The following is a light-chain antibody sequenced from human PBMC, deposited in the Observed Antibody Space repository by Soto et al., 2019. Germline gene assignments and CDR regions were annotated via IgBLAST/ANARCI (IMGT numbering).Light chain of an antibody. CDR1: QSISSW. CDR2: DAS. Sequence: DIQMTQSPSTLSASVGDRVTITCRASQSISSWLAWYQQKPGKAPKLLIYDASSLESGVPSRFSGSGSGIEFTLPISSLQPDDFATYYCQQYNSYWTFGQGTKVDIK. J-gene: IGKJ1*01. V-gene: IGKV1-5*01. CDR3: QQYNSYWT.